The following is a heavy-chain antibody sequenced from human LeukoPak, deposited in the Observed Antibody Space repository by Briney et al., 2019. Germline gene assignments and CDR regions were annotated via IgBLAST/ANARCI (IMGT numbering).Heavy chain of an antibody. Sequence: SETLSLTCAVYGGSFSGYYWSWIRQPPGKGLEWIGEINHSGSTNYNPSLKSRVTISVDTSKNQFSLKLSSVTAADTAVYYCARGNFRYCSGGSCYSLMVYYYYMDVWGKGTTVTVSS. J-gene: IGHJ6*03. CDR1: GGSFSGYY. CDR2: INHSGST. D-gene: IGHD2-15*01. V-gene: IGHV4-34*01. CDR3: ARGNFRYCSGGSCYSLMVYYYYMDV.